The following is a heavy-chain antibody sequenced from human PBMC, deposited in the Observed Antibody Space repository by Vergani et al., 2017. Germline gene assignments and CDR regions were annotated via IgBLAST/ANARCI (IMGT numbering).Heavy chain of an antibody. V-gene: IGHV1-69*04. CDR3: AREGLYYDSSGSLDY. D-gene: IGHD3-22*01. J-gene: IGHJ4*02. CDR2: IIPILGTA. Sequence: QVQLVQSGAEVKKPGSSVKVSCKASGGTFSSYAISWVRQAPGQGLEWMGRIIPILGTANYAQKFQGRVTMTTDTSTSTAYMELRSLRSDDTAVYYCAREGLYYDSSGSLDYWGQGTLVTVSS. CDR1: GGTFSSYA.